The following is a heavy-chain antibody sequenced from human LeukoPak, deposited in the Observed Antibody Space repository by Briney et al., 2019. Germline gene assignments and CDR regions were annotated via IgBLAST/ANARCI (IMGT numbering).Heavy chain of an antibody. CDR2: IRNKANSYTT. Sequence: PGGSLRLSCAASGFTFSDHYMDWVRQAAGKGLEWVGRIRNKANSYTTEYAASVKGRFTISRDDSKNSLYLQMNSLKTEDTAVYYCARSGSYAAFDYWGQGTLVTVSS. V-gene: IGHV3-72*01. J-gene: IGHJ4*02. CDR1: GFTFSDHY. D-gene: IGHD3-16*01. CDR3: ARSGSYAAFDY.